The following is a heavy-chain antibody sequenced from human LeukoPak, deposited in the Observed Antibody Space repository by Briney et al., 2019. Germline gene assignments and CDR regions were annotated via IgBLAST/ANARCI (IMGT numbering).Heavy chain of an antibody. CDR1: GFSFSSYA. CDR2: ISYDGSNK. D-gene: IGHD1-26*01. V-gene: IGHV3-30-3*01. J-gene: IGHJ4*02. Sequence: GRSRRLSSAASGFSFSSYAMHWVRQAPGKWLEWVAVISYDGSNKYYADSVKGRFTISRDNSKNTLYLQMNSLRAEDTAVYYCARDKMGATFDYWGQGTLVTVSS. CDR3: ARDKMGATFDY.